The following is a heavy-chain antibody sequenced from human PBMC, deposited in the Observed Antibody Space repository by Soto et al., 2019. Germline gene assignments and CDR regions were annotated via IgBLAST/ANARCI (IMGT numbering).Heavy chain of an antibody. J-gene: IGHJ4*02. V-gene: IGHV2-5*01. Sequence: QITLKESGPTLVKPTQTLTLTCTFSGFSLSTSGVGVGWIRQPPGKALEWLALIYWNDDKRYSPSLKSRLTITKDTSKIQVVLTMTNMEPVDTATYYCARIWAAARRFDYWGQGTLVTVSS. CDR3: ARIWAAARRFDY. D-gene: IGHD6-13*01. CDR2: IYWNDDK. CDR1: GFSLSTSGVG.